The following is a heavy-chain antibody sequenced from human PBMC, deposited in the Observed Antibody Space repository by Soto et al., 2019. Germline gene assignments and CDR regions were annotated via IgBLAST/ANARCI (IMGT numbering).Heavy chain of an antibody. CDR1: GFTFSSYA. D-gene: IGHD1-26*01. Sequence: EVQLLESGGGLVQPGGSLRLSCAASGFTFSSYAMSWVRQAPGKGLEWVSAISGSGGSTYYADSVKGRFTISRDNSKNTLYLQMNSLRAEDTAVYYCAKHQGRIVGATVVFDYWGPGTLVTVSS. CDR3: AKHQGRIVGATVVFDY. V-gene: IGHV3-23*01. J-gene: IGHJ4*02. CDR2: ISGSGGST.